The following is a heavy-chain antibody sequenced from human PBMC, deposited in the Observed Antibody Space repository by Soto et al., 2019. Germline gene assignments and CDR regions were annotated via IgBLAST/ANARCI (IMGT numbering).Heavy chain of an antibody. V-gene: IGHV1-18*04. CDR3: ARMGDITMVRGVPRGYYGMDV. CDR1: GYTFTSYG. J-gene: IGHJ6*02. D-gene: IGHD3-10*01. CDR2: ISAYNGNT. Sequence: ASVKVSCKASGYTFTSYGISWVRQAPGQGLEWMGWISAYNGNTNYAQKLQGRVTMATDTSTSTAYMELRSLRSDDTAVYYCARMGDITMVRGVPRGYYGMDVWGQGTTVTVSS.